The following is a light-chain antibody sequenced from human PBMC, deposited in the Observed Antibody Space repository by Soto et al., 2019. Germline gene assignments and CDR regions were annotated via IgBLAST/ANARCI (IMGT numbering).Light chain of an antibody. Sequence: QAVVTQEPSLTVSPGGTVTLTCGSSTGAVASSHNPSWFQQKPGQAPKTLIYDTNNKHSWTPARFSGSLLGGKAALTLSGAQPEDEADYYCLLSYSGARVFGGGTKLTVL. CDR1: TGAVASSHN. J-gene: IGLJ2*01. V-gene: IGLV7-46*01. CDR2: DTN. CDR3: LLSYSGARV.